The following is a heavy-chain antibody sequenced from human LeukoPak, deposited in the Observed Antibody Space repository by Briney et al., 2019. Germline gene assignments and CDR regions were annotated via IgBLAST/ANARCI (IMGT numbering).Heavy chain of an antibody. CDR3: AKDPSTFLTTGWYFDL. Sequence: ASVTVSCKASGYTFTSYGISWVRQAPGQGLEWMGWISAYNGNTNYAQKLQGRVTMTTDTSTSTAYMELRSLRSDDTAIYYCAKDPSTFLTTGWYFDLWGRGTLVTVSS. CDR1: GYTFTSYG. CDR2: ISAYNGNT. V-gene: IGHV1-18*01. J-gene: IGHJ2*01. D-gene: IGHD4-17*01.